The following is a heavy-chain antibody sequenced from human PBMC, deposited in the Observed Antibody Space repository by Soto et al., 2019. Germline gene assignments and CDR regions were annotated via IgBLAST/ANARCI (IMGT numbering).Heavy chain of an antibody. J-gene: IGHJ4*02. Sequence: SETLSLTCTVSGGSISSYYWSWIRQPPGKGLEWIGYIYYSGSTNYNPSLKSRVTISVDTSKNQFSLKLSSVTAADTAVYYCARDIGVSSWQGGLDYWGQGTLVTVSS. CDR2: IYYSGST. D-gene: IGHD6-13*01. V-gene: IGHV4-59*01. CDR1: GGSISSYY. CDR3: ARDIGVSSWQGGLDY.